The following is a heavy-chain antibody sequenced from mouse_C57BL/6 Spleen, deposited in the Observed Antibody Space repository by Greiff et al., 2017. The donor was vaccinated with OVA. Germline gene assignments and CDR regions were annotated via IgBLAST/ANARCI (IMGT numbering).Heavy chain of an antibody. CDR2: IYPGSGST. J-gene: IGHJ1*03. V-gene: IGHV1-55*01. D-gene: IGHD1-1*01. Sequence: VQLQQPGAELVKPGASVKMSCKASGYTFTSYWITWVKQRPGQGLEWIGDIYPGSGSTNYNEKFKSKATLTVDTSSSTAYMQLSSLTSEDSAVSYCARCYYYGSSHGYFDVWGTGTTVTVSS. CDR1: GYTFTSYW. CDR3: ARCYYYGSSHGYFDV.